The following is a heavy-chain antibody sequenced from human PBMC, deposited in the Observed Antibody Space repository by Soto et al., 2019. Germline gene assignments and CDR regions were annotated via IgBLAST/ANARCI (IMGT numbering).Heavy chain of an antibody. CDR2: IYPGDSDT. Sequence: GASLTMSCDGSGYSFTIDCIRLVRQMPGKGLEWMGIIYPGDSDTGYSPSFQGQVTISADKSISTAYLQWSSLKASDTAMYYCARQPRGWFDPWGQGTLVTVSS. CDR3: ARQPRGWFDP. J-gene: IGHJ5*02. CDR1: GYSFTIDC. V-gene: IGHV5-51*01.